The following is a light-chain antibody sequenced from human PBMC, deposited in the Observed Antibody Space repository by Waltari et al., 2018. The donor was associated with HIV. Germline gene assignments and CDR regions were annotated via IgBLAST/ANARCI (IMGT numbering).Light chain of an antibody. CDR2: DVS. J-gene: IGLJ2*01. Sequence: QSALTQPDSVSGSPGQSITISCTGTSSYVGGYNYVSWYQQHPGKAPKLMIYDVSNRPSGGSNRFSGSKSGDTASLTISGLQAEDEADYYCGSYTSSSTLLFGGGTKLTVL. V-gene: IGLV2-14*03. CDR3: GSYTSSSTLL. CDR1: SSYVGGYNY.